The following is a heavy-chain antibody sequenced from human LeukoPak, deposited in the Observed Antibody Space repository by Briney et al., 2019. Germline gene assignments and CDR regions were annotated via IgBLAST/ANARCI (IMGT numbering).Heavy chain of an antibody. CDR3: AREAPESETIPMTGTNYFDY. V-gene: IGHV1-69*02. CDR1: EGTCTNYT. D-gene: IGHD6-19*01. CDR2: IIPILGIT. Sequence: SVKVSCKASEGTCTNYTINWVRQVPGQGLEWMGRIIPILGITTYARKFHDRVTIAADKSTRTAYIVVSSLTSEDTAVYYCAREAPESETIPMTGTNYFDYWGQGTLVTVSS. J-gene: IGHJ4*02.